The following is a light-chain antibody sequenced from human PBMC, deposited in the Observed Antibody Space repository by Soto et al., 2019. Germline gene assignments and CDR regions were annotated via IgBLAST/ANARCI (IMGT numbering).Light chain of an antibody. CDR3: PHYRTS. V-gene: IGKV3-20*01. CDR2: GAS. J-gene: IGKJ4*01. CDR1: QSVSSSY. Sequence: EIVLTQSPGTLSLSPGERATLSCRASQSVSSSYLAWYQQKPGQPPRLLIYGASSRATGITDRFSGSGSGTDFTLTITRLEPEDFAVYYCPHYRTSFGGGTKVEIK.